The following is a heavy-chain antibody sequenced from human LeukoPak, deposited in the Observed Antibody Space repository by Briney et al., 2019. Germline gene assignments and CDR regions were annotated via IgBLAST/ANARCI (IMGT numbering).Heavy chain of an antibody. CDR3: ARDHYYDSSGYYPLEFDP. Sequence: GASVKVSCKASGGTFSSYAISWVRQAPGQGLEWMGRIIPILGIANYAQKFQGRVTITADKSTSTAYMELSSLRSEGTAVYYCARDHYYDSSGYYPLEFDPWGQGTLVTVSS. V-gene: IGHV1-69*04. CDR2: IIPILGIA. CDR1: GGTFSSYA. J-gene: IGHJ5*02. D-gene: IGHD3-22*01.